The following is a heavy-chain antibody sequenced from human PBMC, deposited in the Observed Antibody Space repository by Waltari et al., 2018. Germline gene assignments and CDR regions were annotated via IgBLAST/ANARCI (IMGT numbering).Heavy chain of an antibody. V-gene: IGHV3-48*04. Sequence: EVQLVESGGAWVRLGGSLGLSCAPSEFTSVGYRMNWVRQAPGKGLEWVSYISSSSSTIYYADSVKGRFTISRDNAKNSLYLQMNSLRAEDTAVYYCARMSGYNSPFDYWGQGTLVTVSS. J-gene: IGHJ4*02. CDR3: ARMSGYNSPFDY. CDR2: ISSSSSTI. CDR1: EFTSVGYR. D-gene: IGHD5-12*01.